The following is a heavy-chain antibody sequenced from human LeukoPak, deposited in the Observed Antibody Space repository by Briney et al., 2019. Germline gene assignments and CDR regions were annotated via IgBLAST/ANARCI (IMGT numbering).Heavy chain of an antibody. D-gene: IGHD2-2*01. CDR2: INHSGST. V-gene: IGHV4-34*01. J-gene: IGHJ4*02. CDR3: ARGLRRYCSSTSCPYYSDY. Sequence: SETLSLTCAVYGGSFSGYYWSWIRQPPGKGLEWIGEINHSGSTNYNPSLKSRVTISVDTSKNQFSLKLSSVTAADTAVYYCARGLRRYCSSTSCPYYSDYWGQGTLVTVSS. CDR1: GGSFSGYY.